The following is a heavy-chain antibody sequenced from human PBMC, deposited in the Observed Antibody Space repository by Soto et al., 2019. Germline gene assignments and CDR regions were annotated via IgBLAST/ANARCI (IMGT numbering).Heavy chain of an antibody. D-gene: IGHD3-16*01. J-gene: IGHJ4*02. CDR3: GCYTYQRALGY. Sequence: EVQLVESGGGLVQPGGSLRLSCAASGFTFSGHWMSWVRQAPGKGLEWVANIKGDESATSYVDSVKGRFTISRDNTKKLLYLQTNSLRAEDTAVYYCGCYTYQRALGYWGQGTLVTVSS. CDR1: GFTFSGHW. CDR2: IKGDESAT. V-gene: IGHV3-7*01.